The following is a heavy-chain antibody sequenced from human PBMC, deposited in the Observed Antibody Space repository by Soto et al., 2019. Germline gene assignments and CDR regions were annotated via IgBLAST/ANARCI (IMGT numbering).Heavy chain of an antibody. CDR3: ARHSNEYRKSLDY. CDR2: IHYSGRS. Sequence: QLQLQESGPGLVKPSETLSLTCTVSGGSISGYYWSWIRQPPGKGLEWIAYIHYSGRSNSNPSLKSRVTISVDTSKNQFSLKLSSVTAADTAVYYCARHSNEYRKSLDYWGQGALVTVSP. CDR1: GGSISGYY. D-gene: IGHD1-1*01. J-gene: IGHJ4*02. V-gene: IGHV4-59*08.